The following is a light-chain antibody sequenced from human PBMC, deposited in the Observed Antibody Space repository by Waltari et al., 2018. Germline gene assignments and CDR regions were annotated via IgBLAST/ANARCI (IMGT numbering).Light chain of an antibody. J-gene: IGLJ2*01. CDR3: GTWDSSLSAVV. V-gene: IGLV1-51*01. CDR1: SSNIGNNY. CDR2: DNN. Sequence: QSVLTQPPSVSAAPGQKVTLSCSRSSSNIGNNYVSRYQQLPGTAPKLLIYDNNKRPSGIPDRFSGSKSGTSATLGITGLQTGDEADYYCGTWDSSLSAVVFGGGTKLTVL.